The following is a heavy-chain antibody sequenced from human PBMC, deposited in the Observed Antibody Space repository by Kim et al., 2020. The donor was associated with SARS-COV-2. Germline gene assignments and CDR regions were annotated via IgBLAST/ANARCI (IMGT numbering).Heavy chain of an antibody. Sequence: GGSLRLSCVAPGMSFSSYGMSWVRQAPGKGLEWVAYMKQDGTEIYYVDSVKGRFTISRDNAKNSLYLQMNSLRVDDTAVYYCARGDFADWGQGTVVTVS. J-gene: IGHJ4*02. CDR2: MKQDGTEI. CDR3: ARGDFAD. V-gene: IGHV3-7*01. CDR1: GMSFSSYG.